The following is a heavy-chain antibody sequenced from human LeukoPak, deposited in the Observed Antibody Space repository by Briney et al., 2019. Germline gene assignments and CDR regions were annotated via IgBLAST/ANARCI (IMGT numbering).Heavy chain of an antibody. J-gene: IGHJ4*02. V-gene: IGHV1-2*02. CDR2: INPNSGDT. CDR3: ARVDISGSRGY. Sequence: ASVKVPCKASGYTFSDDYMHWVRQAPGQGLEWMGWINPNSGDTNYAQKFQGRVTMTRDTSINTAYMELRSLRSDDTAVYYCARVDISGSRGYWGQGTLVTVSS. D-gene: IGHD1-26*01. CDR1: GYTFSDDY.